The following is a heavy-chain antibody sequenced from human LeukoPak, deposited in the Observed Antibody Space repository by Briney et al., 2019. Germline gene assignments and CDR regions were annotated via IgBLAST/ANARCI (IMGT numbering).Heavy chain of an antibody. D-gene: IGHD2-8*02. J-gene: IGHJ4*02. CDR3: ARTSTGFDY. Sequence: GGSLRLSCAASGFTFSRYWMTWVRQAPGKGLEWVSSISSSSSHTYYADSLRGRFTISRDNAKNSLYLQMNSLRVEDTAVYHCARTSTGFDYWGQGTLVTVSS. CDR2: ISSSSSHT. V-gene: IGHV3-21*01. CDR1: GFTFSRYW.